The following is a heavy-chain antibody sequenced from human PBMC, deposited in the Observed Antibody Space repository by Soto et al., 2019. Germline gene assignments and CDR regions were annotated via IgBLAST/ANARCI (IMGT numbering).Heavy chain of an antibody. CDR3: VRDTGSGSGWYGI. J-gene: IGHJ4*02. V-gene: IGHV6-1*01. Sequence: QTLSLPWAISGYSVSSNSVAWNWIRQSPSRGLEWLGRTYYRSKWYNAYSVSVKSRITINPDTSKNQFSLQLKSVTPEDTAVYYCVRDTGSGSGWYGIWGQGTQVTVSS. CDR2: TYYRSKWYN. CDR1: GYSVSSNSVA. D-gene: IGHD6-19*01.